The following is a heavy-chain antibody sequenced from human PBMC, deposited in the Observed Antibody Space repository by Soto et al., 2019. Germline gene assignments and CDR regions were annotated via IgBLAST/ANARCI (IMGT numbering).Heavy chain of an antibody. J-gene: IGHJ5*02. Sequence: LSLTCTVSCGSLSSGDYSRSWIRQPPGKGLEWIGYIYYSGSTYYNPSLKSRVTISVDTSKNQFSLKLSSVTAADTAVYYCARVEGGSSSWYWNWFDPWGQGTLVPVSS. CDR3: ARVEGGSSSWYWNWFDP. D-gene: IGHD6-13*01. CDR2: IYYSGST. CDR1: CGSLSSGDYS. V-gene: IGHV4-30-4*01.